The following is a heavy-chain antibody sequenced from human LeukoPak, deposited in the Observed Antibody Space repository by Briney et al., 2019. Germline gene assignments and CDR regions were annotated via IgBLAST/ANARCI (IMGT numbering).Heavy chain of an antibody. J-gene: IGHJ4*02. CDR1: GGSISSGGYS. CDR3: ARGGYSYGFYDY. V-gene: IGHV4-30-2*01. D-gene: IGHD5-18*01. CDR2: IYHSGST. Sequence: SETLSLTCAVSGGSISSGGYSWSWIRQPPGKGLEWIGYIYHSGSTYYNPSLKSRVTISVDRSKNQFSPKLSSVTAADTAVYYCARGGYSYGFYDYWGQGTLVTVSS.